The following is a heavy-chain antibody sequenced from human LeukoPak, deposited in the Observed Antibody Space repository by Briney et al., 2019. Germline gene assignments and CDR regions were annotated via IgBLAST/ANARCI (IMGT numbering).Heavy chain of an antibody. V-gene: IGHV5-10-1*01. CDR3: ARDYCGGDCYPPYFDY. CDR1: GYNFATYW. D-gene: IGHD2-21*02. Sequence: GESLKISCKGSGYNFATYWISWVRQLPGKGLEWMGRIDPSNSYTNYSPSFQGHVTISADKSISTAYLQWSSLKASDTAMYYCARDYCGGDCYPPYFDYWGQGTLVTVSS. CDR2: IDPSNSYT. J-gene: IGHJ4*02.